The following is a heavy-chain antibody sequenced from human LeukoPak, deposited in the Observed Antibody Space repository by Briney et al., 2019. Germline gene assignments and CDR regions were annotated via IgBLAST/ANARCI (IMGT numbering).Heavy chain of an antibody. V-gene: IGHV3-73*01. Sequence: GGSLRLSCAASGFTFSASGMHWVRQASGKGLEWVGRIRSKANSYATAYAASVKGRFTISRDDSKNTAYLQMNSLKTEDTAVYYCTRPGGGVYYMDVWGKGTTVTVSS. CDR1: GFTFSASG. CDR3: TRPGGGVYYMDV. J-gene: IGHJ6*03. CDR2: IRSKANSYAT.